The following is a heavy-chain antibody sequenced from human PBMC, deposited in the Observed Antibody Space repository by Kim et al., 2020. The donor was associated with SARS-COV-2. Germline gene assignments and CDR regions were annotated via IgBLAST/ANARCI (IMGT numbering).Heavy chain of an antibody. CDR3: ARPQYSSSSEFAFDI. D-gene: IGHD6-6*01. V-gene: IGHV5-51*01. J-gene: IGHJ3*02. Sequence: PSFQGQVTISADKSISTAYLQWSSLKASDTAMYYCARPQYSSSSEFAFDIWGQGTMVTVSS.